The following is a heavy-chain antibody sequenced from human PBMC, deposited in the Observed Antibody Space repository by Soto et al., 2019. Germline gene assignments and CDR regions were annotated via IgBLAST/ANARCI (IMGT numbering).Heavy chain of an antibody. J-gene: IGHJ4*02. V-gene: IGHV1-69*01. D-gene: IGHD5-12*01. CDR3: ASERVAEMATGGYFDN. CDR2: IIPLFGTP. CDR1: GGTFSDLA. Sequence: QVHLVQSGAEVKKPGSSVKVSCKTSGGTFSDLAFSWVRQAPRQWLEWVGGIIPLFGTPNYAREFQGRVSISADESSNTVYMELRSLRSEDTAVYYCASERVAEMATGGYFDNWRQGTLVTVSS.